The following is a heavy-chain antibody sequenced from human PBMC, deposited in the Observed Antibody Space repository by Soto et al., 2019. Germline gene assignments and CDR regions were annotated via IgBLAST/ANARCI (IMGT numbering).Heavy chain of an antibody. D-gene: IGHD2-21*02. Sequence: GASVKVSCKASGGTFSSYAISWVRQAPGQGLEWMGGIIPIFGTANYAQKFQGRVTITADESASTAYMELSSLRSEDTAVYYCARDPFPGGDALYYGMDVWGQGTTVTVSS. V-gene: IGHV1-69*13. CDR1: GGTFSSYA. CDR3: ARDPFPGGDALYYGMDV. J-gene: IGHJ6*02. CDR2: IIPIFGTA.